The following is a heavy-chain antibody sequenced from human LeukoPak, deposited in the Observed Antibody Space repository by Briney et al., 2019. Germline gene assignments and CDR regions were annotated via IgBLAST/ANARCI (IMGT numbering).Heavy chain of an antibody. J-gene: IGHJ4*02. CDR3: ARERRPVPVAYFDY. Sequence: GRSLRLSCAASGFTFSSYAMHWVRQAPGKGLEWVAVISYDGSNKYYADSVKGRFTISRDNSKNTLYLQMNSLRAEDTAVYYCARERRPVPVAYFDYWGQGTLVTVSS. CDR1: GFTFSSYA. V-gene: IGHV3-30*04. CDR2: ISYDGSNK.